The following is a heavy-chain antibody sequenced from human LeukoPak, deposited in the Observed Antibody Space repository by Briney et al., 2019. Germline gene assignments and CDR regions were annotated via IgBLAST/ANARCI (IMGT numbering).Heavy chain of an antibody. V-gene: IGHV4-30-2*01. J-gene: IGHJ4*02. D-gene: IGHD6-13*01. Sequence: TLSLTCAVSGGSISSGGYSWSWIRQPPGKGLEWIGYIYHSGSTYYNPSLKSRVTISVDRSKNQFSLKLSSVTAADTAVYYCARTAADDPPDYWGQGTLVTVSS. CDR1: GGSISSGGYS. CDR2: IYHSGST. CDR3: ARTAADDPPDY.